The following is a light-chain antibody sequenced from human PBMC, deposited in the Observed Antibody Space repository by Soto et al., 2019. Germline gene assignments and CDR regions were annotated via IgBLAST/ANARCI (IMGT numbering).Light chain of an antibody. V-gene: IGKV3D-15*01. CDR1: QSVTSN. J-gene: IGKJ5*01. CDR3: QQYNNWPPIT. Sequence: EIVLTQPPATLSLSPGERATLSCWASQSVTSNLAWYQQKRGQAPRLLIYAASTRATGVPARFSGSGSGTEFTLTISSLQSEDFAVYYCQQYNNWPPITFGQGTRLEIK. CDR2: AAS.